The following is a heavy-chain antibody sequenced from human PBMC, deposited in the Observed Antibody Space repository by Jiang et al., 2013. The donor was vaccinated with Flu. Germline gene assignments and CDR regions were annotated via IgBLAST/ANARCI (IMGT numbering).Heavy chain of an antibody. CDR3: ARDQGPLHSSNWLVGPWYIEY. J-gene: IGHJ4*02. CDR2: TSFDGSTK. Sequence: FGFTAYAMHWVRQAPGKGLEWVAVTSFDGSTKYYADSVKGRFTISRDNSKNTLFLQMNSLSIDDTAVYYCARDQGPLHSSNWLVGPWYIEYWGQGTLVTVSS. V-gene: IGHV3-30*04. D-gene: IGHD6-13*01. CDR1: FGFTAYA.